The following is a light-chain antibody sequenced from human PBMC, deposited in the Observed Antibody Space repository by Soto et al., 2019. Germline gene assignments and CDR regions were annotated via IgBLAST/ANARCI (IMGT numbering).Light chain of an antibody. CDR3: QQRSDWPWT. V-gene: IGKV3D-20*02. Sequence: EIVLRQSPGTLSLSPGERATLSCRASQSVSNNYLSWDQQKPGQAPRLLIYGASNRATGIPDRFSGSGSGTDFTLTISRLEPEDFAVYYCQQRSDWPWTFGQGTKVDIK. CDR1: QSVSNNY. J-gene: IGKJ1*01. CDR2: GAS.